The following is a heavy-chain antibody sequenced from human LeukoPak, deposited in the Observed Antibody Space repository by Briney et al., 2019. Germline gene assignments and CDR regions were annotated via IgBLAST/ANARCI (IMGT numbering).Heavy chain of an antibody. CDR1: GFTFSSYS. Sequence: GGSLRLSCAASGFTFSSYSMNWVRQAPGKGLEWVSSISGSSSFIYYAVSPKGRFTISRDNAKNSRYLQMNSLRAEDTAVYYCARTYGSGRYNWFDSWGQGTLVIVSS. CDR2: ISGSSSFI. CDR3: ARTYGSGRYNWFDS. D-gene: IGHD3-10*01. J-gene: IGHJ5*01. V-gene: IGHV3-21*01.